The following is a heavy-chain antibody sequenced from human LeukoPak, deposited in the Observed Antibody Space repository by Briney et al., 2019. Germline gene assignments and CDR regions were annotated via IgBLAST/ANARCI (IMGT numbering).Heavy chain of an antibody. V-gene: IGHV3-7*01. Sequence: GGSLRLSCAASGFTFSSYWLSWVRQAPGKGLEWVANINFDGSEKYYVDSVKGRFTISRDNAKNSLYLQMNSLRAEDTAVYYCVRDYGWSFDYWGQGTLVTVSS. CDR3: VRDYGWSFDY. J-gene: IGHJ4*02. D-gene: IGHD2-8*02. CDR1: GFTFSSYW. CDR2: INFDGSEK.